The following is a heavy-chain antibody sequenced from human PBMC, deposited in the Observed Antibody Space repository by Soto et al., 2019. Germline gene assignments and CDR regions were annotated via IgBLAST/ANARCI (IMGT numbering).Heavy chain of an antibody. D-gene: IGHD5-18*01. CDR3: ARDYGARGYSHGYYGMDV. Sequence: GGSLRLSCAASGFTFSSYSMNWVRQAPGKGLEWVSYISSSSSTIYYADSVKGRFTISRDNAKNSLYLQMNSLRDEDTAVYYCARDYGARGYSHGYYGMDVWGQGTTVTVSS. V-gene: IGHV3-48*02. J-gene: IGHJ6*02. CDR2: ISSSSSTI. CDR1: GFTFSSYS.